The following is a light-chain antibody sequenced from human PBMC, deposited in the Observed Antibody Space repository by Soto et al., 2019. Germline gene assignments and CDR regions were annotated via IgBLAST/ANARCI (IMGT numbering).Light chain of an antibody. CDR1: QTISTY. Sequence: DIQMTQSPSSLFASVGDRVTITCRASQTISTYLCWYQQKPGTAPKLLIYEASSLQSGVPSRFSGSGSGTDFALTISSLQPEDFATYYCQQSYSTPFTFGPGTKVEIK. V-gene: IGKV1-39*01. CDR2: EAS. CDR3: QQSYSTPFT. J-gene: IGKJ3*01.